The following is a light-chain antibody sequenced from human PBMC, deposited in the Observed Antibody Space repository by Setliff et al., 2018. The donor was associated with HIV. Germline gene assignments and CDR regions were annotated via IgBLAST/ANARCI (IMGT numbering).Light chain of an antibody. CDR1: GSDVGSYNL. Sequence: QSVLTQPASVSGSPGQSITISCTGTGSDVGSYNLVSWYQQHPGKAPKLMIYEGSKRPSGVSNRFSGSKSGNTASLTISGLQAEDEADYYCCSYAISSTFNCVFGTGTKVTVL. CDR3: CSYAISSTFNCV. V-gene: IGLV2-23*03. J-gene: IGLJ1*01. CDR2: EGS.